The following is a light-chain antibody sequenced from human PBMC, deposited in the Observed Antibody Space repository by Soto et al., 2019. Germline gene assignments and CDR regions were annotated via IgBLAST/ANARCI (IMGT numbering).Light chain of an antibody. CDR1: SSDVGGYNY. V-gene: IGLV2-14*03. CDR2: AVS. CDR3: SSYTSSSTPVV. J-gene: IGLJ2*01. Sequence: QSALTQPASVSESPGQSITISCTGPSSDVGGYNYGFWYQHHPRKAPQLMIYAVSNRPSGVSNRFSGSKSGTTASLTISGLQAEDEVDYYCSSYTSSSTPVVFGGGSKPTVL.